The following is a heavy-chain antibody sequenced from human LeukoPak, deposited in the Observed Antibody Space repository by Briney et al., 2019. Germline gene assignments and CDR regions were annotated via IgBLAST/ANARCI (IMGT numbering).Heavy chain of an antibody. D-gene: IGHD3-3*01. CDR2: IKQDGSEK. Sequence: GGSLRLSCAASGFTFSSYWMSWVRQAPGKGLEWVANIKQDGSEKYYVDSVKGRFTISRDNAKNSLYLQMNSLRAEDTAVCYCARDNDFWSGYYYYYYGMDVWGQGTTVTVSS. CDR3: ARDNDFWSGYYYYYYGMDV. CDR1: GFTFSSYW. J-gene: IGHJ6*02. V-gene: IGHV3-7*01.